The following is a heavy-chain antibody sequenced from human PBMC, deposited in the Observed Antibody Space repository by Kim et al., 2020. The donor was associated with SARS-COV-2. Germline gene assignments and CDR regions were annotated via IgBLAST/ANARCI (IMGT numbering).Heavy chain of an antibody. CDR2: ISPLFGRS. CDR1: GGTFRSYV. D-gene: IGHD5-18*01. Sequence: SVKVSCKASGGTFRSYVFSWLRQAPGQGPEWIGGISPLFGRSNYAQRFRDRVTMTTDESTSTAFMELNSLRSEDTAVYFCAKEKGNTYGFVSWGQGTLV. V-gene: IGHV1-69*05. J-gene: IGHJ4*02. CDR3: AKEKGNTYGFVS.